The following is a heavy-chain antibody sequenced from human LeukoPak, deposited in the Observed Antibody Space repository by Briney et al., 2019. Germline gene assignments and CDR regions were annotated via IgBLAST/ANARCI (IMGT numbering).Heavy chain of an antibody. CDR3: ARRSRSYGSGSYTWFDP. J-gene: IGHJ5*02. CDR2: INPNSGGT. D-gene: IGHD3-10*01. V-gene: IGHV1-2*02. CDR1: GYTFTGYY. Sequence: ASVKVSCKASGYTFTGYYMHWVQQAPGQGLEWMGWINPNSGGTNYAQKFQGRVTMTRDTSISTAYMELSRLRSDDTAVYYCARRSRSYGSGSYTWFDPWGQGTLVTVSS.